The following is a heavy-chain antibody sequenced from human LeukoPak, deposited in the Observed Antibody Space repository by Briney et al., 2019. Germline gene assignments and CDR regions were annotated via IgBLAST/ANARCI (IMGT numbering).Heavy chain of an antibody. D-gene: IGHD2-2*01. J-gene: IGHJ3*02. CDR3: ARIGYCSSTSCRDAFDI. CDR2: IKQDGSEK. Sequence: GGSLRLSCAASGFTFSAYDMNWVRQAPGKGLEWVANIKQDGSEKYYVDSVKGRFTISRDNAKNSLYLQMNSLRAEDTAVYYCARIGYCSSTSCRDAFDIWGQGTMVTVSS. CDR1: GFTFSAYD. V-gene: IGHV3-7*01.